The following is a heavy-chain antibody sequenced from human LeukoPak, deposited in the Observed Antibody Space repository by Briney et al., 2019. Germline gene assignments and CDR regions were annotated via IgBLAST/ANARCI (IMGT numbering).Heavy chain of an antibody. CDR3: ARDRTSTYYYDSSGSYYYYYYMDV. CDR2: ITYSGSI. D-gene: IGHD3-22*01. J-gene: IGHJ6*03. Sequence: SETLSLTCAVSGGSFSGKYWTWLRQPPGKGLEWIGEITYSGSIYYNPSLKSRVTISVDTSKNQFSLKLNSVTAADTAVYYCARDRTSTYYYDSSGSYYYYYYMDVWGKGTTVTVSS. CDR1: GGSFSGKY. V-gene: IGHV4-34*01.